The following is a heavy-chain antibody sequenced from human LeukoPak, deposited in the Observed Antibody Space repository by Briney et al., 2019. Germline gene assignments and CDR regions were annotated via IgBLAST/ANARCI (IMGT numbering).Heavy chain of an antibody. D-gene: IGHD4-17*01. CDR1: GFTLSTYA. CDR3: ATNSTVTANFDN. CDR2: IDNSGTVT. Sequence: PGGSLRLSCSASGFTLSTYAMSWVRQAPGKGLEWVSAIDNSGTVTYYADSVRGRFTISRDNFKNTLSLQMNSLRAEDTAVYHCATNSTVTANFDNWGQGTLVTVSS. V-gene: IGHV3-23*05. J-gene: IGHJ4*02.